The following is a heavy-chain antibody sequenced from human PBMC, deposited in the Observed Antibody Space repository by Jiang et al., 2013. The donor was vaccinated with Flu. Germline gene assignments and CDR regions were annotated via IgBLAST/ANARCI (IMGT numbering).Heavy chain of an antibody. CDR1: GYTFTGYY. D-gene: IGHD6-19*01. J-gene: IGHJ6*02. CDR2: INPNSGGT. V-gene: IGHV1-2*04. CDR3: ARDGRQWLANYGMDV. Sequence: EVKKPGASVKVSCKASGYTFTGYYMHWVRQAPGQGLEWMGWINPNSGGTNYAQKFQGWVTMTRDTSISTAYMELSRLRSDDTAVYYCARDGRQWLANYGMDVWGQGTTVTVSS.